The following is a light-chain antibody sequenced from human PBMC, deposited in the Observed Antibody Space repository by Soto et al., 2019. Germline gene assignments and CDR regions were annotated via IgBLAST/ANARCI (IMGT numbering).Light chain of an antibody. CDR1: QGISSY. CDR2: AAS. J-gene: IGKJ1*01. V-gene: IGKV1-8*01. Sequence: AIRMTHSPSSLSATTGDRVTITCRASQGISSYLAWYQQKPGKAPKLLIYAASTLQSGVPSRFSGSGSGTDFTLTISCLQSEDFATYYCQQYDSYPSFGQGGKV. CDR3: QQYDSYPS.